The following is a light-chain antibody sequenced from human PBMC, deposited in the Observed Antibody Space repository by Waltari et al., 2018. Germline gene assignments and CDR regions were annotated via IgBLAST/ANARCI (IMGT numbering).Light chain of an antibody. CDR3: QHYHIFPYS. CDR2: DAS. CDR1: QDVRSY. J-gene: IGKJ3*01. V-gene: IGKV1-33*01. Sequence: DIQMTQSPSSLSASVGDRVTITCQASQDVRSYLNWYQQKPGKVPNLMIYDASKFETGVPPRFSGGGSGRDFTLTISSLQPEDIGTYYWQHYHIFPYSFGPGTTVDMK.